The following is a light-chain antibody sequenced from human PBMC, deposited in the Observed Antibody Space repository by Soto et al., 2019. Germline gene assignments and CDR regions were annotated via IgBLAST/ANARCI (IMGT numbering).Light chain of an antibody. J-gene: IGLJ1*01. CDR2: EVS. CDR1: SSDVGGYNY. Sequence: QSVLTQPASVSGSPGQSITISCTGTSSDVGGYNYVSWFQQHPGKAPKLMIYEVSNRPSGVSNRFSGSRSGNTASLTISGLQSEDEAEYYCNSYTNNNTFVFGTGTKLT. V-gene: IGLV2-14*01. CDR3: NSYTNNNTFV.